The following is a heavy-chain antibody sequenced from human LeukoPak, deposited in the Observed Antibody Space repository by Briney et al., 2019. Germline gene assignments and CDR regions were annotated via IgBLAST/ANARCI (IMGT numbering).Heavy chain of an antibody. CDR1: GGSFSGYY. Sequence: SETLSLTCAVYGGSFSGYYWSWIRQPPGKGLEWIGEINHSGSTNYNPSLKSRVTISVDTSKHQFSLKPSSVTAADTAVYYCARAPISSGWYGTGDWFDPWGQGTLVTVSS. CDR2: INHSGST. V-gene: IGHV4-34*01. J-gene: IGHJ5*02. D-gene: IGHD6-19*01. CDR3: ARAPISSGWYGTGDWFDP.